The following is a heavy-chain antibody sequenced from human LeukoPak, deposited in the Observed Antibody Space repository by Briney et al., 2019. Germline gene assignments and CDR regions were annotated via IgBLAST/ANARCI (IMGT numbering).Heavy chain of an antibody. CDR3: ARDREPYGDYGSRSDY. D-gene: IGHD4-17*01. CDR2: INPNTGGT. Sequence: ASVKVSCKASRYTFTDYYMHWVRQAPGQGLEWMGWINPNTGGTNYAQKFQGRVTMTRDTSISTAYMDVSRLRSDDTAVHYCARDREPYGDYGSRSDYWGLGTLVTVSS. V-gene: IGHV1-2*02. J-gene: IGHJ4*02. CDR1: RYTFTDYY.